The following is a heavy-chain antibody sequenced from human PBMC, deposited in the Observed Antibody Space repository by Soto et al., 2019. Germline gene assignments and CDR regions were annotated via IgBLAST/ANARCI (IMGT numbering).Heavy chain of an antibody. V-gene: IGHV1-3*01. CDR3: ASGYFDSFPVFDY. CDR1: GYTFTSYA. J-gene: IGHJ4*02. Sequence: QVQLVQSGAEVKKPGASVKVSCQASGYTFTSYAMHWVRQAPGQRLDWRGWLIDGNGNTKYSQKFQGRVTLSRDTAARTGYMELSRLRSEDTAVYFCASGYFDSFPVFDYWGQGTLVTVSP. D-gene: IGHD3-9*01. CDR2: LIDGNGNT.